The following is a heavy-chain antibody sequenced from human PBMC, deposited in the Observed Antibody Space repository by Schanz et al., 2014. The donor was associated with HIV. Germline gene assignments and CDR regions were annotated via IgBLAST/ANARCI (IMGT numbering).Heavy chain of an antibody. CDR1: GFTFGTKW. D-gene: IGHD2-21*02. CDR2: ITPAGSVT. V-gene: IGHV3-74*01. J-gene: IGHJ4*01. CDR3: ARGDFGGNSVDY. Sequence: EVQLVESGGGLIQPGESLRLSCEASGFTFGTKWMYWVRRGPGKGLAWVAYITPAGSVTYADSVEGRFTASRDFSRNTLYLQMNSLRVEDTAVYFCARGDFGGNSVDYWGHGNLVTVSS.